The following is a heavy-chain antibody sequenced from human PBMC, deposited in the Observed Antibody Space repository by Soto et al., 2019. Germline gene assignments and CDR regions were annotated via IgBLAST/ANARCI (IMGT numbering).Heavy chain of an antibody. CDR2: IDPTDSYK. Sequence: GESLKISCNGSGYIFSDYWISWVRQEPGKGLEWLGRIDPTDSYKDYSPSFPGHVTMSVDKSIRTAYLEWSSLKASDSAMYYCARQKWAEALDIWGQGTMVTVSS. CDR1: GYIFSDYW. J-gene: IGHJ3*02. CDR3: ARQKWAEALDI. V-gene: IGHV5-10-1*01. D-gene: IGHD1-26*01.